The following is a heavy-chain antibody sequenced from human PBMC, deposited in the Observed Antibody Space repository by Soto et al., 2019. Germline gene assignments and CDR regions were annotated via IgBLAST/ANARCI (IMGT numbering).Heavy chain of an antibody. Sequence: QVQLQQWGAGLLKPSETLSLTCAVYGGSFSGYYWSWIRQPPGKGLEWIGAINHSGSTNYNPSLKSRVTISVDTSKNQFSLKLSSVTAADTAVYYCARGSRFGVVKGCWFDPWGQGTLVTVSS. V-gene: IGHV4-34*01. CDR2: INHSGST. CDR3: ARGSRFGVVKGCWFDP. D-gene: IGHD3-3*01. CDR1: GGSFSGYY. J-gene: IGHJ5*02.